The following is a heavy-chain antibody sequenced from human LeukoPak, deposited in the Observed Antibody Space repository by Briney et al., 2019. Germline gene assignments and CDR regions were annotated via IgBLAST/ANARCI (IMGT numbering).Heavy chain of an antibody. CDR3: ARKALYGAYDY. CDR1: GFTFSSYS. D-gene: IGHD2/OR15-2a*01. CDR2: ISSSSSYI. J-gene: IGHJ4*02. V-gene: IGHV3-21*01. Sequence: GGSLRLSCAASGFTFSSYSMNWVRQAPGKGLEWVSSISSSSSYINYADSVKGRFTISRDNAKNSLYLQMNSLRAEDTAVYYCARKALYGAYDYWGQGTLVTVSS.